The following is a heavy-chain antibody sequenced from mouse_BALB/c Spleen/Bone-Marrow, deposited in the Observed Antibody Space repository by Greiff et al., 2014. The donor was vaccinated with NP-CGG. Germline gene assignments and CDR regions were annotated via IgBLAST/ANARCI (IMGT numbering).Heavy chain of an antibody. J-gene: IGHJ4*01. Sequence: VQLQQSGPELVKPGASVKISCKASGYSFTSYYIHWVEQRPGQGLEWIGWIFPGSGNTKYNEKFKGKATLTADTSSSTAYMQRSSLTSEDSAVYFCARGGYDRGDYYAMDYWGQGTSVTVSS. V-gene: IGHV1-66*01. D-gene: IGHD2-14*01. CDR2: IFPGSGNT. CDR3: ARGGYDRGDYYAMDY. CDR1: GYSFTSYY.